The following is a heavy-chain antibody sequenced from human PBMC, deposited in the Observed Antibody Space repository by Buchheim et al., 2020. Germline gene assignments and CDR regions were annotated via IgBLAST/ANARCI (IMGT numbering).Heavy chain of an antibody. CDR3: ARSFHGGYSSGWLIDY. J-gene: IGHJ4*02. CDR1: GGSISSYY. V-gene: IGHV4-59*01. Sequence: QVQLQESGPGLVKPSETLSLTCTVSGGSISSYYWSWIRQPPGKGLEWIGYIYYSGSTNYNPSLKSRVTISVDTSKNKFSLKLSSVAAADTAVYYCARSFHGGYSSGWLIDYWGQGTL. CDR2: IYYSGST. D-gene: IGHD6-19*01.